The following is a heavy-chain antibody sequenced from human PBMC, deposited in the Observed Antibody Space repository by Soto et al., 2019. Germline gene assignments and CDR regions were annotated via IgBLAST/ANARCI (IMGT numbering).Heavy chain of an antibody. CDR1: GGSISSSSYY. CDR2: IYYSGST. CDR3: ARGRDILTGYYEFYFDY. V-gene: IGHV4-61*01. J-gene: IGHJ4*02. D-gene: IGHD3-9*01. Sequence: QLQLQESGPGLVKPSETLSLTCTVSGGSISSSSYYWSWIRQPPGKGLEWIGYIYYSGSTNYNPSLKSRVTISVDTSKNQFSLKLSSVTAADTAVYYCARGRDILTGYYEFYFDYWGQGTLVTVSS.